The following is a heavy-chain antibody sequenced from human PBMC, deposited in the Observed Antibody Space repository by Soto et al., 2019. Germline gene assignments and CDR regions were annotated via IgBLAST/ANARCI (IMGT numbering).Heavy chain of an antibody. CDR2: IWYDGSNK. V-gene: IGHV3-33*01. Sequence: XGSLKLCCAASRVTFSSYGTHWVRQAPGKGLDWVAVIWYDGSNKYYADSVKGRFTISRDNSKNTLYLQMNSLRAEDTAVYYCARDLLQSFDYWGQGTLVTVSS. D-gene: IGHD4-4*01. J-gene: IGHJ4*02. CDR1: RVTFSSYG. CDR3: ARDLLQSFDY.